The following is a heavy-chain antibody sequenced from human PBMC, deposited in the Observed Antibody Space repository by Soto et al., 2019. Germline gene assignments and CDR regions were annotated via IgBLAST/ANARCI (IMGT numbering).Heavy chain of an antibody. V-gene: IGHV4-4*02. CDR1: GGSISSSNW. J-gene: IGHJ4*02. CDR3: ARDLSRASGYDQFDY. Sequence: QVQLQESGPGLVKPSGTLSLTCAVSGGSISSSNWWSWVRQPPGKGLEWIGEIYHSGSTNYNPSLTSRVTISVDKSKNQFSLKLSSVTAADTAVYYCARDLSRASGYDQFDYWGQGTLVTVSS. D-gene: IGHD5-12*01. CDR2: IYHSGST.